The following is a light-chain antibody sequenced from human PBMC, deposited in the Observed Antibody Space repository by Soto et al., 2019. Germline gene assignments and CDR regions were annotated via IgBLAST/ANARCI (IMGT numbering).Light chain of an antibody. CDR2: DVS. Sequence: QSALTQPASVSGSPGQSITISCTGTSSDVGGYNYVSWYQQHPGKAPKLMIYDVSKRPSGVPNRFSGSKSGNTASLTISGLQAEDEADYYCSSYASSCPQVFGGGTKLTVL. V-gene: IGLV2-14*01. J-gene: IGLJ3*02. CDR3: SSYASSCPQV. CDR1: SSDVGGYNY.